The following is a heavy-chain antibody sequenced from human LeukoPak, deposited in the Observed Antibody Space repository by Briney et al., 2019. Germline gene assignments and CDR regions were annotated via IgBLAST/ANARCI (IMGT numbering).Heavy chain of an antibody. J-gene: IGHJ5*02. CDR2: IYYSGST. D-gene: IGHD1-20*01. V-gene: IGHV4-61*05. CDR1: GDSISSNSYY. Sequence: SETLSLTCTVSGDSISSNSYYWGWIRQPPGKGLEWIGYIYYSGSTNYNPSLKSRVTISVDTSKNQFSLKLSSVTAADTAVYYCARASNRYNWNVSWFDPWGQGTLVTVSS. CDR3: ARASNRYNWNVSWFDP.